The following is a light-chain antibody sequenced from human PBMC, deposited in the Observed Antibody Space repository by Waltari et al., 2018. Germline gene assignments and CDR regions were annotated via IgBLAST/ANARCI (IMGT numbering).Light chain of an antibody. CDR1: SGSVSSTSY. V-gene: IGLV8-61*01. CDR3: SLYMGSGIWV. CDR2: KGY. J-gene: IGLJ3*02. Sequence: QTVVTQEPSLSVSPGGTVTLTCALSSGSVSSTSYATWYQQTPGPPPRTLIYKGYSRSSGVPDRFSGSIFGNKAVLTITGAQADDECDYYCSLYMGSGIWVFGGGTKLTVL.